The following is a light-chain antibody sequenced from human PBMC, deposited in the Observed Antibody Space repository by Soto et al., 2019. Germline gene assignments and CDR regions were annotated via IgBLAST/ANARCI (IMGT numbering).Light chain of an antibody. CDR1: QSISNS. V-gene: IGKV1-5*03. Sequence: GDRVTITCRASQSISNSLAWYQQKPGKAPKLLIYKASSLESGVPSRFSGSGSGTEFTLTISSLQPDDFATYYCQQYNSYSVTFGQGTRLEIK. J-gene: IGKJ5*01. CDR3: QQYNSYSVT. CDR2: KAS.